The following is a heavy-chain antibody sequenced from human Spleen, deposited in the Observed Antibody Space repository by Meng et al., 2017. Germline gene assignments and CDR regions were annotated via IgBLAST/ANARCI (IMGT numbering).Heavy chain of an antibody. CDR2: ISPDSGGI. CDR1: GYNFIGYY. V-gene: IGHV1-2*06. Sequence: ASVKVSCKASGYNFIGYYINWVRQAPGQGLEWMGRISPDSGGIMYPQKFQGRVTMIRDTSISTVFVELRSLRSDDTAMYYCTREADYYDTSGFSAFDIWGQGTMVTVSS. D-gene: IGHD3-22*01. CDR3: TREADYYDTSGFSAFDI. J-gene: IGHJ3*02.